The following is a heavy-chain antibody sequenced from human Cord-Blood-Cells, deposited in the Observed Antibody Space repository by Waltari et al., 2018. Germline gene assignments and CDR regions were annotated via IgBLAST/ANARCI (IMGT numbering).Heavy chain of an antibody. Sequence: QVQLVQSGAEVKKPGSSVKVSCKASGGTLRSDAISWVRQAPGQGFEWMGGIIPIFGTANYAQEFQGRVTITADESTSTAYMELSSLRSEDTAVYYCARAPIIVGAPNYYYYGMDVWGQGTTVTVSS. CDR3: ARAPIIVGAPNYYYYGMDV. CDR1: GGTLRSDA. D-gene: IGHD1-26*01. CDR2: IIPIFGTA. J-gene: IGHJ6*02. V-gene: IGHV1-69*01.